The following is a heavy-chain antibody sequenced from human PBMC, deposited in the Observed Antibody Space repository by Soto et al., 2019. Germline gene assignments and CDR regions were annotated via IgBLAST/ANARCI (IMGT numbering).Heavy chain of an antibody. V-gene: IGHV1-58*01. D-gene: IGHD3-22*01. CDR1: GFTFTSSA. J-gene: IGHJ6*02. Sequence: SVKVSCKASGFTFTSSAVQWVRQARGQRLEWIGWIVVGSGNTNYAQKFQERVTITRDMSTSTAYMELSSLRSEDTAVYYCAADPVVYYDSSGYYYEYKYYYGMDVWGQGTTVTVSS. CDR3: AADPVVYYDSSGYYYEYKYYYGMDV. CDR2: IVVGSGNT.